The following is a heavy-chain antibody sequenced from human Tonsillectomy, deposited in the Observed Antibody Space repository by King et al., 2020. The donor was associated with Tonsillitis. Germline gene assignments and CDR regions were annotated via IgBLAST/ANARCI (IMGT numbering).Heavy chain of an antibody. V-gene: IGHV5-51*01. Sequence: VQLVESGAEVKKPGDSLKISCKGSGYTFTTYWIGWVRQMPGKGLEWMGIINPTDSDTRYSPSFQGQVTISADKSMGTAYLQWRSLRASDTAIYYCARQGYCSGVGCHIYYHAGLDVWGQGTTVTVSS. D-gene: IGHD2-15*01. CDR1: GYTFTTYW. J-gene: IGHJ6*02. CDR2: INPTDSDT. CDR3: ARQGYCSGVGCHIYYHAGLDV.